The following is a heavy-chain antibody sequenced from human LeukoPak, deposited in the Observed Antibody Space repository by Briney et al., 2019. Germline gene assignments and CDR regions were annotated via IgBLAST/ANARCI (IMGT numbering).Heavy chain of an antibody. CDR1: GFTFDDYA. CDR3: AKALYDSSGPPDY. V-gene: IGHV3-9*01. CDR2: ISWNSGSI. D-gene: IGHD3-22*01. J-gene: IGHJ4*02. Sequence: GRSLRLSCAASGFTFDDYAMHWVRQAPGKGLEWVSGISWNSGSIGYADSVKGRFTISRDNAKNSLYLQMNSLRAEDTAVYYCAKALYDSSGPPDYWGQGTLVTVSS.